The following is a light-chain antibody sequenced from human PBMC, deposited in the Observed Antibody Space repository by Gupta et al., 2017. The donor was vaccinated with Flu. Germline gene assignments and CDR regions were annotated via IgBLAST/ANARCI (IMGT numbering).Light chain of an antibody. CDR1: QSISKY. Sequence: ATLSLSPGERATLSCRTSQSISKYVAWYQQKPGQAPRLLIYDASNRATGIPAKFSGSGSGTDFTLTINSLEPEDFAVYYCQQRSNWPLTFGGGTKVEIK. V-gene: IGKV3-11*01. J-gene: IGKJ4*01. CDR3: QQRSNWPLT. CDR2: DAS.